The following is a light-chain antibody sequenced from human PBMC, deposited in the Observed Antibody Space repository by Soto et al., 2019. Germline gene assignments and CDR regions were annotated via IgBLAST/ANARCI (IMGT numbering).Light chain of an antibody. CDR3: QQYNNWPPMP. V-gene: IGKV3D-15*01. CDR2: GAS. Sequence: EIVITQSPATVSVSPGERATLSCRASQSVSSNLAWYQQKPGQAPRLLIYGASTRATGIPARFSGSGSGTEFTLTISSLQSEDFAVYYCQQYNNWPPMPFGQGTLLEIK. CDR1: QSVSSN. J-gene: IGKJ5*01.